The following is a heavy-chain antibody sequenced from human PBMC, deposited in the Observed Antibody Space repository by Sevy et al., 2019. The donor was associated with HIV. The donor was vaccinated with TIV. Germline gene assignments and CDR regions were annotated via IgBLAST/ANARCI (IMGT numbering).Heavy chain of an antibody. D-gene: IGHD1-26*01. V-gene: IGHV5-51*01. CDR2: IFPGDSDT. CDR1: GYSFTTYW. Sequence: GESLKISCKGSGYSFTTYWIGWVRQMPGKGLEWMGIIFPGDSDTRYSPSCQGQVTISADNSICTAYLQWSSLKASDTAMYYWARARGIPHYYYGMDVWGQGTTVTVSS. J-gene: IGHJ6*02. CDR3: ARARGIPHYYYGMDV.